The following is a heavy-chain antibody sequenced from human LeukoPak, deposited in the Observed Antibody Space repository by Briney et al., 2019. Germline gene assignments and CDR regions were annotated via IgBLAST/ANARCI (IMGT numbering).Heavy chain of an antibody. J-gene: IGHJ5*01. Sequence: SQTLSLTCALSGDSVSSNSAAWNWLRQSPSRGLEWLGRTYYRSKWYNDYAGSVKSRITINGDTSKNQLSLQLNSVTPEDTAVYYCARAGGGSSWLGNWFDSWGQGTLVTVSS. CDR3: ARAGGGSSWLGNWFDS. V-gene: IGHV6-1*01. D-gene: IGHD6-13*01. CDR1: GDSVSSNSAA. CDR2: TYYRSKWYN.